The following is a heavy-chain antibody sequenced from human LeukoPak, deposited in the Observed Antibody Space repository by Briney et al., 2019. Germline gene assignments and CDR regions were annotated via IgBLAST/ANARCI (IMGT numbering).Heavy chain of an antibody. CDR1: GFTVSDYY. V-gene: IGHV3-23*01. CDR3: AKRRYDSSGHFDS. CDR2: ISGSGSYT. J-gene: IGHJ4*02. Sequence: TGGSLRLSCAASGFTVSDYYMSWVRQAPGKGLEWVSAISGSGSYTDYADSVKGRFTISKDNSKNTLYMRMNSLRTEDTAIYYCAKRRYDSSGHFDSWGQGTLVTVSS. D-gene: IGHD3-22*01.